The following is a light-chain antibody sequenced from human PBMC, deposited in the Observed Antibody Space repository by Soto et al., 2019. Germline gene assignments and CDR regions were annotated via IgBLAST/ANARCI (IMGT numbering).Light chain of an antibody. CDR1: QTVNSNY. J-gene: IGKJ1*01. Sequence: EIVVTQSPGSLSLSPGEPVTLSCRASQTVNSNYLAWYQQKPGQAPRLLIYDASNRATGIPARFSGSGSGTDFTLTISSLEPEDFAVYYCQQRSNWPGTFGQGTKVDIK. V-gene: IGKV3-11*01. CDR3: QQRSNWPGT. CDR2: DAS.